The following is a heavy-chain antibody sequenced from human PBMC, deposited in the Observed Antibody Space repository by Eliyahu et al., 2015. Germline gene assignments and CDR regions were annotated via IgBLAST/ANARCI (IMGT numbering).Heavy chain of an antibody. V-gene: IGHV3-74*01. CDR1: GFTCXSXW. CDR3: ARLSISASYYDSSGSAGGAFDI. Sequence: EVQLVESGGGLVQPGGSLRLSCAASGFTCXSXWMXXVRQAPGKGLVWVSRINSDGSSTSYADSVKGRFTISRDNAKNTLYLQMNSLRAEDTAVYYCARLSISASYYDSSGSAGGAFDIWGQGTMVTVSS. CDR2: INSDGSST. D-gene: IGHD3-22*01. J-gene: IGHJ3*02.